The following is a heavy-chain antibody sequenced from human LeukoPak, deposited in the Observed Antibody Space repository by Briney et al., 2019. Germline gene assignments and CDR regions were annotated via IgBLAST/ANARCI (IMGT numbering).Heavy chain of an antibody. CDR3: ARVPTVTFFDY. CDR2: IYYSGST. J-gene: IGHJ4*02. D-gene: IGHD4-17*01. CDR1: GGSICSYY. V-gene: IGHV4-59*08. Sequence: PSETPSLTCTVSGGSICSYYWSWIRQPPGKGLEWIGYIYYSGSTNYNPSLKSRVTISVDTSKNQFSLKLSSVTAADTAVYYCARVPTVTFFDYWGQGTLVTVSS.